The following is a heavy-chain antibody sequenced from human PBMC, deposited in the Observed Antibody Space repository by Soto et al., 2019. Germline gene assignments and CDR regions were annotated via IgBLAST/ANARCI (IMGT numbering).Heavy chain of an antibody. V-gene: IGHV1-18*01. CDR3: ARARRFGFGELPLFDY. Sequence: GASVKVSCKASGYTFTSYGISWVRQAPGQGLEWMGWISAYNGNTNYAQRLQGRVTMTTDTSTSTAYMELRSLRSDDTAVYYCARARRFGFGELPLFDYWGQGTLVTVSS. D-gene: IGHD3-10*01. CDR2: ISAYNGNT. CDR1: GYTFTSYG. J-gene: IGHJ4*02.